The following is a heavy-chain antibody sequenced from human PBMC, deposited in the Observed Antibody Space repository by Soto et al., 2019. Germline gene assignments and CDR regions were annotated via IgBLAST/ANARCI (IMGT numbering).Heavy chain of an antibody. CDR1: GDSISSNSHY. J-gene: IGHJ4*01. D-gene: IGHD3-16*01. V-gene: IGHV4-39*07. Sequence: SETLSLTCTVSGDSISSNSHYWGWIRQPPGKGLESIANIYYDGNTYYNPSLKSRVTISLDKSRNQFSLKLSSVTAADTAVYFCASHRGNTFGPYDDWGQGTQVTVSS. CDR3: ASHRGNTFGPYDD. CDR2: IYYDGNT.